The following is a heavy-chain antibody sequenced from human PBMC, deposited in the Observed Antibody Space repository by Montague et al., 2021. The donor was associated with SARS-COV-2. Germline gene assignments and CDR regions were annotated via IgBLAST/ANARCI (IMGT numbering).Heavy chain of an antibody. CDR2: IYASGNT. D-gene: IGHD3-10*01. J-gene: IGHJ6*02. CDR1: GGSISNYY. CDR3: PRDRPRSYDYDSGTYTWGGYDMDV. Sequence: SEFQSLTCTVSGGSISNYYWCWIRQPAGTGLEWIWRIYASGNTNYNPSLTSRVTMSVDTSTDQFSLRLSSATAADTAVYYCPRDRPRSYDYDSGTYTWGGYDMDVWGQGTMVAVSS. V-gene: IGHV4-4*07.